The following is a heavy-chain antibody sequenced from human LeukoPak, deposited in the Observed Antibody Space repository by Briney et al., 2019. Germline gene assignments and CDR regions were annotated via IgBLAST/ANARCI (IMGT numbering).Heavy chain of an antibody. V-gene: IGHV4-39*01. J-gene: IGHJ4*02. Sequence: SETLSLTCTVSGGSISSYYWGWIRQPPGKGLEWIGSIYYSGSTYYNPSLKSRVTISVDTSKNQFSLKLSSVTAADTAVYYCATAGAYYYDSSGYPNWGQGTLVTVSS. CDR1: GGSISSYY. CDR3: ATAGAYYYDSSGYPN. CDR2: IYYSGST. D-gene: IGHD3-22*01.